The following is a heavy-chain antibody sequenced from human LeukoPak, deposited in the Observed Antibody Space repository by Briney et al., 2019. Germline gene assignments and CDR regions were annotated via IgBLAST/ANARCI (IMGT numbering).Heavy chain of an antibody. D-gene: IGHD4-23*01. CDR1: GGSISSSSYY. CDR3: ARGSTTVVTPDYYYYMDV. V-gene: IGHV4-39*07. Sequence: PSETLSLTCTVSGGSISSSSYYWGWIRQPPGKGLEWIGSIYYSGSTYYNPSLKSRVTISVDTSKNQFSLKLSSVTAADTAVYYCARGSTTVVTPDYYYYMDVWGKGTTVTVSS. CDR2: IYYSGST. J-gene: IGHJ6*03.